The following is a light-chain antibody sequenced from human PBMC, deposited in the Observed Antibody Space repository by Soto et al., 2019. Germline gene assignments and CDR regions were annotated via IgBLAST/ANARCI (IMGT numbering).Light chain of an antibody. Sequence: EIVMTQSPAALSVPPRERATLSCRASQSVRSNLAWYQQKPGQAPRLLIYGASIRATGISARFSGSGSGTEFTLTISSLQSEDFAVYFCQQYNDWPLTFGGGTKVEIK. CDR2: GAS. CDR3: QQYNDWPLT. V-gene: IGKV3-15*01. J-gene: IGKJ4*01. CDR1: QSVRSN.